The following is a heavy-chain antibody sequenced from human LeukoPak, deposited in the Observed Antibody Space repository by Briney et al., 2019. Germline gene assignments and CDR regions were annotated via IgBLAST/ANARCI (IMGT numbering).Heavy chain of an antibody. CDR3: ARASGYSYGPRDY. Sequence: ASVKVSCKASGYTFSSYGVTWVRHAPGQGLELMGWISAHTGHTSCAQKLQDRITMTTDTSTSTAYMELRSLRSDDTAVYFCARASGYSYGPRDYWGQGTLVTVSS. V-gene: IGHV1-18*01. D-gene: IGHD5-18*01. J-gene: IGHJ4*02. CDR2: ISAHTGHT. CDR1: GYTFSSYG.